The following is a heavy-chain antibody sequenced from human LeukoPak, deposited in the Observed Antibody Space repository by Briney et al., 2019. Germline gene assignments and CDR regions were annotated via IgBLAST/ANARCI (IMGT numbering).Heavy chain of an antibody. J-gene: IGHJ6*02. Sequence: PGGSLRLSCAASGFIVSNNYMSWVRQAPGKGLEWVSVVYVDGRTYYADSVKGRFTISRDNSKNTLYLQMNSLRAEDTAVYYCARKYYNMDVWGQGTTVTVSS. CDR2: VYVDGRT. CDR1: GFIVSNNY. V-gene: IGHV3-53*01. CDR3: ARKYYNMDV.